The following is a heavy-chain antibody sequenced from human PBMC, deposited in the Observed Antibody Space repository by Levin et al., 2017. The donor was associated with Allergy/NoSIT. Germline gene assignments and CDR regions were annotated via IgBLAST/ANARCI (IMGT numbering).Heavy chain of an antibody. CDR1: GFTFSNAW. Sequence: GESLKISCAASGFTFSNAWMSWVRQAPGKGLEWVGRIKSKTDGGTTDYAAPVKGRFTISRDDSKNTLYLQMNSLKTEDTAVYYCTTDPSMAQFDPWGQGTLVTVSS. CDR2: IKSKTDGGTT. D-gene: IGHD5-24*01. CDR3: TTDPSMAQFDP. J-gene: IGHJ5*02. V-gene: IGHV3-15*01.